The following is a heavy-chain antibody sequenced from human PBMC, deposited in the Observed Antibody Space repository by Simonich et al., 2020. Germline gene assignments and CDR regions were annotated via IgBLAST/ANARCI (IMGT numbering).Heavy chain of an antibody. CDR1: GYSISSGYY. D-gene: IGHD6-13*01. J-gene: IGHJ6*02. CDR2: IYHSGRH. V-gene: IGHV4-38-2*01. CDR3: ARVGYSNYYYYGMDV. Sequence: QVQLQESGPGLVKPSETLSRTCAVSGYSISSGYYWGWIRQPPGKGLEVIGSIYHSGRHYYNPSLKSRVTISVDPSKNQFSLKLSSVTAADTAVYYCARVGYSNYYYYGMDVWGQGTTVTVSS.